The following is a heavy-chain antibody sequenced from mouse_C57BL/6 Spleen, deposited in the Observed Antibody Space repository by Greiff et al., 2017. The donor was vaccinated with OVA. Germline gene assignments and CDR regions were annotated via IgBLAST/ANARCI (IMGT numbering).Heavy chain of an antibody. V-gene: IGHV1-18*01. Sequence: EVQLVESGPELVKPGASVKIPCKASGYTFTDYNMDWVKQSHGKSLEWIGDINPNNGGTIYNQKFKGKATLTVDKSSSTAYMELRSLTSEDTAVYYCALGSNYAMDYWGQGTSVTVSS. D-gene: IGHD4-1*01. CDR3: ALGSNYAMDY. CDR1: GYTFTDYN. CDR2: INPNNGGT. J-gene: IGHJ4*01.